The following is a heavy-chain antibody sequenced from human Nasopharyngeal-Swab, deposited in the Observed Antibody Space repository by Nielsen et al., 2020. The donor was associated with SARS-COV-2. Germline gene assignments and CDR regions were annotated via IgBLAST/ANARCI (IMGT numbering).Heavy chain of an antibody. Sequence: WIRQPPGKGLEWIGYIYYSGSTNYNPSLKSRVTISVDTSKNQFSLKLSSVTAVDTAVYYCARLTYYYDSSGYTNTHPDYWGQGTLVTVSS. CDR3: ARLTYYYDSSGYTNTHPDY. J-gene: IGHJ4*02. CDR2: IYYSGST. V-gene: IGHV4-59*08. D-gene: IGHD3-22*01.